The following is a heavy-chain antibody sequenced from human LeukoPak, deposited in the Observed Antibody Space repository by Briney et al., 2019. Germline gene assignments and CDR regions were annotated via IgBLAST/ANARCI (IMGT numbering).Heavy chain of an antibody. V-gene: IGHV4-30-2*01. Sequence: PSQTQSLTCAVSGGSISSGGYSWSWIRQPPGKGLEWIGYIYHSGSTYYNPSLRSRVTISMDRSKNQFSLNLNSVTAADTAVYYCARADILTGYSYWYFDLWGRGTLVTVSS. CDR2: IYHSGST. J-gene: IGHJ2*01. CDR3: ARADILTGYSYWYFDL. CDR1: GGSISSGGYS. D-gene: IGHD3-9*01.